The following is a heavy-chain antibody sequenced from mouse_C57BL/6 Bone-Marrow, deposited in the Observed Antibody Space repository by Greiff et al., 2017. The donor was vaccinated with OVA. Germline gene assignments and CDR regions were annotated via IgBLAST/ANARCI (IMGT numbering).Heavy chain of an antibody. CDR1: GYTFTSYG. D-gene: IGHD2-1*01. CDR3: ARGAIYPRFDY. J-gene: IGHJ2*01. Sequence: QVQLKQSGAELARPGASVKLSCKASGYTFTSYGISWVKQRTGQGLEWIGEIYPRSGNTYYNEKFKGKATLTADKSSSTAYMELRSLTSEDSAVYFSARGAIYPRFDYWGQGTTLTVSS. CDR2: IYPRSGNT. V-gene: IGHV1-81*01.